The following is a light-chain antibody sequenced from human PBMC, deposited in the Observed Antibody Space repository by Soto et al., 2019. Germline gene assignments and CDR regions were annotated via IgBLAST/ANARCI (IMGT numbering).Light chain of an antibody. J-gene: IGLJ2*01. CDR3: AAWDDSLSGGV. CDR1: SSNIGINY. Sequence: QSVLTQPPSASGTPGQRVTVSCSGSSSNIGINYVYWYQQLPGTAPKLLIYRNNQRPSGVPDRFSGSNSGTSASLAISGLRSEDEADYYCAAWDDSLSGGVFGGGTKLTVL. V-gene: IGLV1-47*01. CDR2: RNN.